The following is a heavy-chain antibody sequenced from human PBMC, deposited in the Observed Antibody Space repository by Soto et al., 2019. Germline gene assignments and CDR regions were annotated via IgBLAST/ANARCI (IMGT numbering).Heavy chain of an antibody. CDR2: IYSGGST. CDR1: GFTVSSNY. D-gene: IGHD3-3*01. J-gene: IGHJ6*03. Sequence: EVQLVESGGGLVQPGGSLRLSCAASGFTVSSNYMSWVRQAPGKGLEWVSVIYSGGSTYYADSVKGRFTISRDNSKNTLYLQMNSLRAEDTAVYYCARVRDDFAPDYYYYYYMDVWGKGTTVTVSS. V-gene: IGHV3-66*01. CDR3: ARVRDDFAPDYYYYYYMDV.